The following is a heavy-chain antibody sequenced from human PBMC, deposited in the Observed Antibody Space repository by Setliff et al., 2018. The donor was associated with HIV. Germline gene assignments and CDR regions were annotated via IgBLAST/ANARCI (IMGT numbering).Heavy chain of an antibody. J-gene: IGHJ3*02. CDR3: ARDRGVYCISSSCYSPVDAFDI. D-gene: IGHD2-2*01. V-gene: IGHV1-18*01. Sequence: GASVKVSCKASGYTFSTYGISWVRQAPGQGLEWMGWISAYNGNTNYAQKLQGRVTVTTDTSTSTAYMELRSLRSDDTAVYYCARDRGVYCISSSCYSPVDAFDIWGQGTMLTVSS. CDR2: ISAYNGNT. CDR1: GYTFSTYG.